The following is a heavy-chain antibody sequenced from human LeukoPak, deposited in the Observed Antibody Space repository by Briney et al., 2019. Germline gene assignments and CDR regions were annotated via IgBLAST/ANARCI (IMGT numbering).Heavy chain of an antibody. V-gene: IGHV3-33*01. J-gene: IGHJ6*02. CDR1: GFTFSSYG. Sequence: GSLRLSCAASGFTFSSYGMHWVRQAPGKGLEWVVVIWYDGSNKYYADSVKGRFTISRDNSKNTLYLQMNSLRAEDTAVYYCARDDSAFYYYGMDVWGQGTTVTVSS. CDR3: ARDDSAFYYYGMDV. CDR2: IWYDGSNK. D-gene: IGHD2-15*01.